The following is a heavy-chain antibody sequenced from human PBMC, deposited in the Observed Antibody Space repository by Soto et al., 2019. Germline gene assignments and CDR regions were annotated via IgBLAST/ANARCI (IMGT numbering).Heavy chain of an antibody. CDR3: ARTDYSHSCVDY. CDR1: ELTLRSYG. J-gene: IGHJ4*01. D-gene: IGHD6-13*01. Sequence: PGGLRRPSLAASELTLRSYGIHWGPRAPGKGLGGGAVIWYVGSNKYYADSVKGRFTISIDNSKTTLNLQMTSRRPQDTPCYYFARTDYSHSCVDYWGQGTLVTVSS. CDR2: IWYVGSNK. V-gene: IGHV3-33*01.